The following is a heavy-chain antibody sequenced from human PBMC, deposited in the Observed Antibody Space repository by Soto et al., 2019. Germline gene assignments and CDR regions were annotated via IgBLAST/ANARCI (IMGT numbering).Heavy chain of an antibody. V-gene: IGHV4-34*01. D-gene: IGHD3-9*01. Sequence: SETLSLTCAVYGGSFSGYYWSWIRQPPGKGLEWIGEINHSGSTNYNPSLKSRVTISVDTSKNQFSLKLSSVTAADTAVYYCARACSGGDILTGYRYYYYGMDVWGQGTTVTVSS. J-gene: IGHJ6*02. CDR3: ARACSGGDILTGYRYYYYGMDV. CDR2: INHSGST. CDR1: GGSFSGYY.